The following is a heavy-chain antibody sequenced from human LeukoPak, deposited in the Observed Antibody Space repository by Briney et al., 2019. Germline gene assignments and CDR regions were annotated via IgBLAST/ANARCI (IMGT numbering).Heavy chain of an antibody. V-gene: IGHV1-8*03. Sequence: ASVKVSCKASGYTFTNYHINWVRQASGQGLEWMTWINPDTGDKGYAQKFQDRDTITTDTSISTAYMELSSLSSEDTAVYFCARTTSMTASGYDYWGQGTLVSVSS. J-gene: IGHJ4*02. D-gene: IGHD2-21*02. CDR3: ARTTSMTASGYDY. CDR1: GYTFTNYH. CDR2: INPDTGDK.